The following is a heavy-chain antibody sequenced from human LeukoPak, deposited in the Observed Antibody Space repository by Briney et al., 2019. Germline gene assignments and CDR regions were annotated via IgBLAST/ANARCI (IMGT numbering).Heavy chain of an antibody. CDR1: GYTLSELS. Sequence: ASVKVSCKVSGYTLSELSMHWVRQPPGKRLEWMGGSDPDTGEALYAQKFQGRVTMTEDTSTDTAYMELNSLTSEDTAVYYCATVSWWGQGTLVTVSS. CDR3: ATVSW. CDR2: SDPDTGEA. V-gene: IGHV1-24*01. J-gene: IGHJ4*02.